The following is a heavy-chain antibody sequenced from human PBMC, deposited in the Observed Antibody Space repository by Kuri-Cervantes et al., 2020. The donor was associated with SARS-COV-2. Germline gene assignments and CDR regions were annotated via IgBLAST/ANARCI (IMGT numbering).Heavy chain of an antibody. CDR3: ARDPRYLARGGGFDY. D-gene: IGHD1-14*01. CDR1: GGSFSGYY. Sequence: LRLSCAVYGGSFSGYYWSWIRQPPGKWLEWIGEVNHSGSTNYNPSLKSRVTISVDTSKNQFSLKLSSVTAADTAVYYCARDPRYLARGGGFDYWGQGTLVTVSS. J-gene: IGHJ4*02. V-gene: IGHV4-34*01. CDR2: VNHSGST.